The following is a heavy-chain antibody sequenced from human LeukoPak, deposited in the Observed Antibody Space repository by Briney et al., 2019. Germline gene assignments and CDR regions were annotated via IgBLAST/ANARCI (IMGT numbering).Heavy chain of an antibody. J-gene: IGHJ4*02. CDR1: GFTFNIYA. V-gene: IGHV3-21*01. Sequence: PGGSLRLSCAASGFTFNIYAMSWVRQAPGKGLEWVSSISSSSSYIYYADSVKGRFTISRDNAKNSLYLQMNSLRAEDTAVYYCARGPYYYDSSGYYVYWGQGTLVTVSS. D-gene: IGHD3-22*01. CDR3: ARGPYYYDSSGYYVY. CDR2: ISSSSSYI.